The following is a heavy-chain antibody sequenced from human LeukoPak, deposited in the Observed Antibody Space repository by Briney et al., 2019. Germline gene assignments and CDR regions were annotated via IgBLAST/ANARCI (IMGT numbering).Heavy chain of an antibody. CDR1: GFTFSSYW. V-gene: IGHV3-9*01. J-gene: IGHJ6*02. CDR2: ISWNSGSI. D-gene: IGHD2-2*01. CDR3: AKDAYCSSTSCWFNYYYGMDV. Sequence: GGSLRLSCAASGFTFSSYWMHWVRQAPGKGLVWVSGISWNSGSIGYADSVKGRFTISRDNAKNSLYLQMNSLRAEDTALYYCAKDAYCSSTSCWFNYYYGMDVWGQGTTVTVSS.